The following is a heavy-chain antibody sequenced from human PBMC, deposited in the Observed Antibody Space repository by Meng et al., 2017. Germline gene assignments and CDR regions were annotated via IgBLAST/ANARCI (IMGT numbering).Heavy chain of an antibody. CDR1: GFTFSSYA. D-gene: IGHD6-6*01. J-gene: IGHJ4*02. Sequence: GESLKISCAASGFTFSSYAMHWVRQAPGKGLEWVAVISYDGSNKYYADSVKGRFTISRDNSKNTLYLQMNSLRAEDTALYYCAKDRLSFEYSSSIDYWGQGTLVTVSS. CDR2: ISYDGSNK. V-gene: IGHV3-30*04. CDR3: AKDRLSFEYSSSIDY.